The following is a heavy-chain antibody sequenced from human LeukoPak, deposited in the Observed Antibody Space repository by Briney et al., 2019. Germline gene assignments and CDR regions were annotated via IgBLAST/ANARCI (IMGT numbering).Heavy chain of an antibody. CDR2: INPSDDST. Sequence: GASVKVSCEASGYTFTSYYMHWVRQAPGQGLEWMGIINPSDDSTIYAQKFQGRVTVTRDTSTSTVYMELSSLRSEDTAVYFCARAWRYTDWFDPWGQGTLVTVSS. D-gene: IGHD1-14*01. J-gene: IGHJ5*02. CDR1: GYTFTSYY. CDR3: ARAWRYTDWFDP. V-gene: IGHV1-46*01.